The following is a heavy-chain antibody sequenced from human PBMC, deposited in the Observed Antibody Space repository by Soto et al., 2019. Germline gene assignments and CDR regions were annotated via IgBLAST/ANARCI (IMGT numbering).Heavy chain of an antibody. CDR1: ITTVVG. J-gene: IGHJ4*02. CDR3: AHTNSYGSWFFDS. D-gene: IGHD3-10*01. Sequence: ITTVVGVGWIRQPPGEALEWLALIYWDADKRYSPSLKSRLTITKDTSKNQVVLTLSNMDPVDTATYFCAHTNSYGSWFFDSWGQGTLVTASS. CDR2: IYWDADK. V-gene: IGHV2-5*02.